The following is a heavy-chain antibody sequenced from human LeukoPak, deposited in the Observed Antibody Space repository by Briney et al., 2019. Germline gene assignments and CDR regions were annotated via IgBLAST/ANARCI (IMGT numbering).Heavy chain of an antibody. CDR3: ARQWELIPDAFDI. V-gene: IGHV1-69*05. J-gene: IGHJ3*02. CDR1: GGTFSSYA. D-gene: IGHD1-26*01. CDR2: IIPIFGTA. Sequence: SVKVSCKASGGTFSSYAISWVRQAPGQGLEWMGGIIPIFGTANYAQKFQGRVTINTDESTSTAYMELSSLRSEDTAVYYCARQWELIPDAFDIWGQGTMVTVSS.